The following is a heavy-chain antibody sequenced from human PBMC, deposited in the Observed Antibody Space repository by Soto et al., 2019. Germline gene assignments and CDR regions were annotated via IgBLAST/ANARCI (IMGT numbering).Heavy chain of an antibody. Sequence: EAQLEESGGGLVQPGGSLRLSCTASGITLSTYWMHWVRQAPGKGLVWVSRINPESTTLTYADSVTGGFTISRDNAKNTLYLQMNGLSAEDTAVYYCTKDTFGGRDSWGPGTLVTVSS. J-gene: IGHJ4*02. V-gene: IGHV3-74*01. CDR2: INPESTTL. D-gene: IGHD2-15*01. CDR1: GITLSTYW. CDR3: TKDTFGGRDS.